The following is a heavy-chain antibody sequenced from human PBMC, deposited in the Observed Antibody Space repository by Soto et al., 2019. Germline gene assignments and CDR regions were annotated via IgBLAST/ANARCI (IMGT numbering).Heavy chain of an antibody. D-gene: IGHD6-19*01. CDR3: ASLPKWLVREFYCDY. V-gene: IGHV4-34*01. CDR2: INHSGST. CDR1: GGSFSGYY. Sequence: PSETLSLTCAVYGGSFSGYYWSWIRQPPGKGLEWIGEINHSGSTNYNPSLKSRVTISVDTSKNQFSLKLSSVTAAGTAVYYCASLPKWLVREFYCDYWGQGSLVTVSS. J-gene: IGHJ4*02.